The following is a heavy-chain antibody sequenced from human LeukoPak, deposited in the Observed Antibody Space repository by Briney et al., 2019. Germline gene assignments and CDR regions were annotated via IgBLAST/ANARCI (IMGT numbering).Heavy chain of an antibody. Sequence: PSQTLSLTCTVSVGSISSGSYYWSWIRQPAGKGLEWIGRIYTRGSTNYNPSLKSRVTISVDTSKNQFSLKLSSVTAADTPVYYCARERVAATNGFDYWGQGTLVTVSS. CDR2: IYTRGST. J-gene: IGHJ4*02. CDR3: ARERVAATNGFDY. CDR1: VGSISSGSYY. V-gene: IGHV4-61*02. D-gene: IGHD2-15*01.